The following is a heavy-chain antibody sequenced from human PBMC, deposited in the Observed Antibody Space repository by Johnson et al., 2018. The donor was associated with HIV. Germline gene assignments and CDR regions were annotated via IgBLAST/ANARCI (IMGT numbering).Heavy chain of an antibody. CDR2: ISASGATI. CDR3: AAYYDSSGYPRFGDAFDI. CDR1: GFIFSDYY. J-gene: IGHJ3*02. D-gene: IGHD3-22*01. V-gene: IGHV3-11*01. Sequence: QVQLVESGGGLVKPGESLRLSCAASGFIFSDYYMSWFRQAPGKGLEWVSYISASGATIYHSDSVKGRFTISRDNAKNSLYLQMNSLRAEDTALYYCAAYYDSSGYPRFGDAFDIWGQGTMVTVS.